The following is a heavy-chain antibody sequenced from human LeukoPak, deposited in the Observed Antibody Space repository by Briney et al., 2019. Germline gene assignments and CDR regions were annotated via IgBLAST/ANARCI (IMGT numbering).Heavy chain of an antibody. D-gene: IGHD3-16*01. V-gene: IGHV3-23*01. CDR3: AKASLGAPRYYYYYMDV. CDR1: GFTFSSYA. J-gene: IGHJ6*03. Sequence: GGSLRLSCAASGFTFSSYAMSWVRQAPGKGLEWVSAISGSGGSTYYADSVKGRFTISRDNSKNTLYLQMNSLRAEDTAVYYCAKASLGAPRYYYYYMDVWGKGTTVTVSS. CDR2: ISGSGGST.